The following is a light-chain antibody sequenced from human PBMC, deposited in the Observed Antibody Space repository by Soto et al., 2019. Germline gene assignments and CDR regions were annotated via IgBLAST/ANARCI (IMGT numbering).Light chain of an antibody. J-gene: IGKJ2*01. CDR1: QSISIY. Sequence: DIQMTQSPSSLSATVGDRVTITCRASQSISIYLNWYQKKPGKAPELLIFVASTLQSGVPSRFRGSGSGTDFTLTISSLQPEDIATYYCQQSDSTPYTFGQGTKLEIK. CDR2: VAS. CDR3: QQSDSTPYT. V-gene: IGKV1-39*01.